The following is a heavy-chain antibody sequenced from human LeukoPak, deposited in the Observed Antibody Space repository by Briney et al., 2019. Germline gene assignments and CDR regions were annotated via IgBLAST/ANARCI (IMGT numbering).Heavy chain of an antibody. J-gene: IGHJ5*02. CDR3: AKFGTATEFDP. V-gene: IGHV3-30*02. CDR1: GFTFSSYG. CDR2: IWYDGSNK. D-gene: IGHD5-18*01. Sequence: GGSLRLSCAASGFTFSSYGMHWVRQAPGKGLEWVAVIWYDGSNKYYADSVKGRFTISRDNSKNTLYLQMNSLRAEDTAVYYCAKFGTATEFDPWGQGTLVTVSS.